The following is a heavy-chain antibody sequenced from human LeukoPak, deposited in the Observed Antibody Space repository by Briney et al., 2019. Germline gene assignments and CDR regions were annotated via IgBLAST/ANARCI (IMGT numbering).Heavy chain of an antibody. D-gene: IGHD2-21*01. Sequence: GGSLRLSCAASGFTVSSNYMSWVCQAPGKGLEWVSVIYSVVSTYYADSAKGGFTISRNNSKNTLYLKMNSLSAEDTAVYYCARAIGVLWGQGTLVTVSS. J-gene: IGHJ4*02. CDR1: GFTVSSNY. CDR2: IYSVVST. V-gene: IGHV3-53*01. CDR3: ARAIGVL.